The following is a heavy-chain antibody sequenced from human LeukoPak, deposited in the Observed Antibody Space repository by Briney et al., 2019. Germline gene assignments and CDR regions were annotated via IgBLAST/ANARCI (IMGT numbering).Heavy chain of an antibody. D-gene: IGHD3-3*01. Sequence: SETLSLTCAVYGGSFSGYYRSWMRQPPGKGLEWIGEINHSGSTNYNPSLKSRVTISVDTSKNQFSLKLSSVTAADTAVYYCARGPPYYDFWSGYYWAFDIWGQGTMVTVSS. CDR1: GGSFSGYY. J-gene: IGHJ3*02. CDR2: INHSGST. V-gene: IGHV4-34*01. CDR3: ARGPPYYDFWSGYYWAFDI.